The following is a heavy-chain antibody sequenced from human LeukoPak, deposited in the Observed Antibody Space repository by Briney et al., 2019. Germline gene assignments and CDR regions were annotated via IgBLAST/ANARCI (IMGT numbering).Heavy chain of an antibody. V-gene: IGHV3-7*01. CDR1: EFTFSSYW. CDR2: IKQDGSEK. CDR3: TRDYSGSRNYYYYYGMHV. Sequence: PGGSLRLSCVASEFTFSSYWMNWVRQAPGKGLEWVANIKQDGSEKYYVDSLKGRFTISRDNAKNSLYLQMNSLTAEDTAGYYCTRDYSGSRNYYYYYGMHVWGQGTTVTVSS. D-gene: IGHD3-10*01. J-gene: IGHJ6*02.